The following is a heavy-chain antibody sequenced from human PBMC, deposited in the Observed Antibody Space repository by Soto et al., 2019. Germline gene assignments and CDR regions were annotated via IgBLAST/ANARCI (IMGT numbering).Heavy chain of an antibody. CDR2: INAGNGNT. J-gene: IGHJ6*02. CDR1: GYTFTSYA. D-gene: IGHD6-13*01. CDR3: EIVIADIPRQHCCMDV. V-gene: IGHV1-3*01. Sequence: ASVKVSCKACGYTFTSYAMHWVRQAPGQRLEWMGWINAGNGNTKYSQKFQGRVTITRDTSASTAYMELSSLRSEDTAVYYCEIVIADIPRQHCCMDVWGPGTTVTVSS.